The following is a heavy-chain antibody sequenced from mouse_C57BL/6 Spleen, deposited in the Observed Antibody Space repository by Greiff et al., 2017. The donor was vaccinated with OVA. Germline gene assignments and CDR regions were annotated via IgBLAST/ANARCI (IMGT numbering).Heavy chain of an antibody. CDR1: GYTFTSYG. V-gene: IGHV1-81*01. Sequence: VQLQQSGAELARPGASVKLSCKASGYTFTSYGISWVKQRTGQGLEWIGEIYPRSGNTYYNEKFKGKATLTADKSSSTVYMELRSLTSEDSAVYFCARWELGWFAYWGQGTLVTVSA. CDR2: IYPRSGNT. J-gene: IGHJ3*01. D-gene: IGHD4-1*01. CDR3: ARWELGWFAY.